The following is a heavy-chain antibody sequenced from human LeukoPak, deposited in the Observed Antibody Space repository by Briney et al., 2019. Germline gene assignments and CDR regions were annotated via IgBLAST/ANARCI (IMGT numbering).Heavy chain of an antibody. Sequence: GGSLRLSCAASGFTFSSYWMSWVRQAPGKGLEWVANIKQDGSEKYYVDSVKGRFTTSRDNAKSSLYLQMNSLRAEDTAVYYCARAPYGDYVWFDPWGQGTLVTVSS. CDR3: ARAPYGDYVWFDP. J-gene: IGHJ5*02. D-gene: IGHD4-17*01. CDR1: GFTFSSYW. CDR2: IKQDGSEK. V-gene: IGHV3-7*01.